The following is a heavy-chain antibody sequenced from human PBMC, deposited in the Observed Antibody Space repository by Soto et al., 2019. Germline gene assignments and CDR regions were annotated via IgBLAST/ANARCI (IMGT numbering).Heavy chain of an antibody. CDR3: AREPYYYGSRSYDAFDI. Sequence: GGSLRLSCAASGFTVSSNYMSWVRQAPGKGLEWVSVIYSGGSTYYADSVKGRFTISRHNSKNTLYLKMNSLRAEDTAVYYCAREPYYYGSRSYDAFDIWGQGTMVTVSS. V-gene: IGHV3-53*04. CDR1: GFTVSSNY. CDR2: IYSGGST. D-gene: IGHD3-10*01. J-gene: IGHJ3*02.